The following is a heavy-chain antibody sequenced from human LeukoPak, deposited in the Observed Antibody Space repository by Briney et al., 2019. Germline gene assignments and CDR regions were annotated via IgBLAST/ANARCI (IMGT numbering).Heavy chain of an antibody. D-gene: IGHD3-3*01. CDR3: AHWTGDYDFWSGYARDYGMDV. Sequence: SGPTLVNPTQTLTLTCTSSGFSLGTSGVGVGWIRQPPGKALEWLALIYWDDDKRYSPSLKSRLTITKDTSKNQVVLTMTNMDPVDTATYYCAHWTGDYDFWSGYARDYGMDVWGQGTTVTVSS. V-gene: IGHV2-5*02. CDR1: GFSLGTSGVG. CDR2: IYWDDDK. J-gene: IGHJ6*02.